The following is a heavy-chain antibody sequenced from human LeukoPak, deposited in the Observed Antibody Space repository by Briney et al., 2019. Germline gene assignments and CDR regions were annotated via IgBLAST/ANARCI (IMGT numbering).Heavy chain of an antibody. CDR2: LNPNSGGT. CDR3: ARGSGSSSYLVRGRFDY. CDR1: GYTFTSYY. Sequence: GASVKVSCKASGYTFTSYYMHWVRQAPGRGLEWVGCLNPNSGGTYHARKFQGRVTMTRDTSFATAYMELSSLRSDDTAVYYCARGSGSSSYLVRGRFDYWGQGTLVTVSS. J-gene: IGHJ4*02. V-gene: IGHV1-2*02. D-gene: IGHD6-13*01.